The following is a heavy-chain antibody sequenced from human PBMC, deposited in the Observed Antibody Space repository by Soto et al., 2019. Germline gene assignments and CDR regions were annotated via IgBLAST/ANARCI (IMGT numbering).Heavy chain of an antibody. CDR2: IYYSGST. Sequence: SETLSLTCTVSRGSISSYYWSWIRQPPGKGLEWIGYIYYSGSTNYNPSLKSRVTISVDTSKNQFSLKLSSVTAADTAVYYCARGVYYDILTEYRFDPWGQGTLVTVSS. D-gene: IGHD3-9*01. CDR1: RGSISSYY. CDR3: ARGVYYDILTEYRFDP. J-gene: IGHJ5*02. V-gene: IGHV4-59*01.